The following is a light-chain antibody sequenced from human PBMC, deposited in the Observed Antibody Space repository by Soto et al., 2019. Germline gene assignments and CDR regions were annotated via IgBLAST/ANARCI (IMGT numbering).Light chain of an antibody. V-gene: IGLV2-14*01. J-gene: IGLJ1*01. CDR2: EVS. Sequence: QSALTQPASVSGSPGQSITISCTGTSSNVGGYNYVSWYQQHPGKAPKLMIYEVSNRPSGVSHRFSGSKSGNTASLTISGRQAEDEADYYCSPYTSSSTPDVFGTGTKLTVL. CDR3: SPYTSSSTPDV. CDR1: SSNVGGYNY.